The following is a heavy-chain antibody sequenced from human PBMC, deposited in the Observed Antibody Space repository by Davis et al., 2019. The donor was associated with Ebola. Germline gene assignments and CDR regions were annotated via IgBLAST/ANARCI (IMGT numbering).Heavy chain of an antibody. CDR3: ARGVDSGSYYGAFDI. J-gene: IGHJ3*02. D-gene: IGHD1-26*01. Sequence: ASVKVSCKAFGYRFTGYYVHWVRLAPGQGLEWMGWINPATGGTNYAQKFQGRVTMTRDTSVTTAYMELTRLGSDDTAVYYCARGVDSGSYYGAFDIWGQGTMVTVSS. V-gene: IGHV1-2*02. CDR1: GYRFTGYY. CDR2: INPATGGT.